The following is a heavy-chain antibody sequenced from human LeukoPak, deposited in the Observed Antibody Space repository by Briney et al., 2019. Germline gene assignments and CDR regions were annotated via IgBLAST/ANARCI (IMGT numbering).Heavy chain of an antibody. CDR1: DYSISSGYY. CDR3: ARDEAVVSFYFDY. CDR2: IDHSGST. V-gene: IGHV4-38-2*02. J-gene: IGHJ4*02. D-gene: IGHD6-19*01. Sequence: SETLSLTCTVSDYSISSGYYWGWIRQPPGKGLEWIGNIDHSGSTFYNPSLKSRVTISVDTSKNQFSLKLTSVTAADTAVYYCARDEAVVSFYFDYWGQGTLVTVSS.